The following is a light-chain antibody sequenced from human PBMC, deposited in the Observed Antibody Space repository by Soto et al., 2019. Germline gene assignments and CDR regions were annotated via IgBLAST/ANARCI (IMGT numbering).Light chain of an antibody. CDR1: QDIGTY. Sequence: AIRMTQSPSSFSESTGDRVSITCRATQDIGTYLAWYQQIPGKAPKLLIYDASTLQTGVPSRFRGSGAGTDFTPTISYLQSEDFGTHYDQQFYNYPRTLGQGTKVEVK. CDR2: DAS. V-gene: IGKV1-8*01. CDR3: QQFYNYPRT. J-gene: IGKJ1*01.